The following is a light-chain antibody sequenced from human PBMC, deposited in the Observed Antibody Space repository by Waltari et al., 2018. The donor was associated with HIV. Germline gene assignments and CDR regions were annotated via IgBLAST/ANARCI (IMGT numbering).Light chain of an antibody. CDR2: DLT. V-gene: IGLV2-11*01. J-gene: IGLJ2*01. CDR3: CSFAGSYTWL. CDR1: SSDIGGHNY. Sequence: QSALTQPRSVSGSPGQSVTISCTGTSSDIGGHNYVSWYQQLPGKVPKLMIYDLTKRPSGVPDRFSGSKSGNTASLTISGLQAEEEADYYCCSFAGSYTWLFGGGTKLTVL.